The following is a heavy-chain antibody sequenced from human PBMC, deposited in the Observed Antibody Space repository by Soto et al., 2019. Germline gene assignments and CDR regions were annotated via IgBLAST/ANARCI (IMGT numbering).Heavy chain of an antibody. CDR3: ARQGFGELHGLVDV. CDR1: GGPMNNYY. V-gene: IGHV4-59*08. D-gene: IGHD3-10*01. CDR2: MGYNGFT. Sequence: QVQLQESGPGLVKPSETLSLTCTISGGPMNNYYCSWFRQPRGQGLEWIGYMGYNGFTRYNPSLSSRVSISLDTAKNPFSLNLSSVTAADTALYYCARQGFGELHGLVDVWGQGITVTVSS. J-gene: IGHJ6*02.